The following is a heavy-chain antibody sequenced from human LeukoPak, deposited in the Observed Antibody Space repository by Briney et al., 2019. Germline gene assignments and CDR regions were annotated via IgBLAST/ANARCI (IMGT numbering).Heavy chain of an antibody. Sequence: GGSLRLSCAASGFTFSSYAMSWVRQAPGKGLEWVSTTSGSGGSTYFADSVKGRFTISRDNSKNTLYLQMKRLRAEDTAIYYCARWRDRNGWYGRASGYWGQGTLVTVSS. V-gene: IGHV3-23*01. CDR2: TSGSGGST. CDR1: GFTFSSYA. D-gene: IGHD6-19*01. CDR3: ARWRDRNGWYGRASGY. J-gene: IGHJ4*02.